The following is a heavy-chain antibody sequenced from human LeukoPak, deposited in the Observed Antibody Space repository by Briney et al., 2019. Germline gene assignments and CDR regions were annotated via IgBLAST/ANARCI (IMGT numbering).Heavy chain of an antibody. D-gene: IGHD3-10*01. J-gene: IGHJ3*02. Sequence: PGGSLRLSCAASGFTFSSYSMNWVRQAPGKGLEWVSSISSSSSYIYYADSVKGRFTISRDNAKNSLYLQMNSLRAEDTAVYYCARDLWWFGELINAFDIWGQGTMVTVSS. V-gene: IGHV3-21*01. CDR3: ARDLWWFGELINAFDI. CDR2: ISSSSSYI. CDR1: GFTFSSYS.